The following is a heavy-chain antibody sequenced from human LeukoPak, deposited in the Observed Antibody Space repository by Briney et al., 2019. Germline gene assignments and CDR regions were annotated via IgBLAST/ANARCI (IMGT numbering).Heavy chain of an antibody. CDR1: GFTFSGSA. CDR3: ARDMQLST. CDR2: MRYSGANS. V-gene: IGHV3-23*01. J-gene: IGHJ3*01. Sequence: GGSLRLSCAASGFTFSGSAMSWVRQAQGEGLEWVSLMRYSGANSYYTDSVRGRFTISRDNSKDTLFLQMNSLRAEDTAIYYCARDMQLSTWGLGTMVTVSS. D-gene: IGHD3-16*02.